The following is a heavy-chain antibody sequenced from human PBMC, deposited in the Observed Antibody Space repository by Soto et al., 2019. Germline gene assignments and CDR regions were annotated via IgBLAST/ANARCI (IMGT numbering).Heavy chain of an antibody. J-gene: IGHJ2*01. Sequence: GGSLRLSCAASKFTFSSYGMHWVRQAPGKGLEWVAYIRCGRSNKYYTDSVKGRFTVSRDNSKNSLYLQMNSLRAEDTAVYYCARDGAYCGGDCYSLWYFDLWGRGTLVTVSS. D-gene: IGHD2-21*02. CDR2: IRCGRSNK. CDR1: KFTFSSYG. V-gene: IGHV3-30*02. CDR3: ARDGAYCGGDCYSLWYFDL.